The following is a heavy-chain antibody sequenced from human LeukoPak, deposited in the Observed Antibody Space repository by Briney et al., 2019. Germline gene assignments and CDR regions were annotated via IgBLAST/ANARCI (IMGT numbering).Heavy chain of an antibody. CDR3: ARDSGYYGSGSHFDY. V-gene: IGHV3-30*03. D-gene: IGHD3-10*01. CDR1: GFTFSSYG. CDR2: ISYDGSNK. Sequence: GGSLRLSCAASGFTFSSYGMHWVRQAPGKGLEWVAVISYDGSNKYYADSVKGRFTISRDNSKNTLYLQMNSLRAEDTAVYYCARDSGYYGSGSHFDYWGQGTLVTVSS. J-gene: IGHJ4*02.